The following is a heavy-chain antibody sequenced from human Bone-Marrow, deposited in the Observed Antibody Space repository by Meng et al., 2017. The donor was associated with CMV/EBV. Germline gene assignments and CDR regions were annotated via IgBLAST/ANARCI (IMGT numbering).Heavy chain of an antibody. CDR2: IYYSGST. J-gene: IGHJ6*01. CDR3: ARDLLAAFGVVTLYYYYGMDV. CDR1: GGSISSSSYY. Sequence: SETLSLTCTVSGGSISSSSYYWGWIRQPPGKGLEWIGSIYYSGSTYYNPSLKSRVTISVDTSKTQFSLKLSSVTAADTAVYYCARDLLAAFGVVTLYYYYGMDVWGQGTTVTVSS. D-gene: IGHD3-3*01. V-gene: IGHV4-39*07.